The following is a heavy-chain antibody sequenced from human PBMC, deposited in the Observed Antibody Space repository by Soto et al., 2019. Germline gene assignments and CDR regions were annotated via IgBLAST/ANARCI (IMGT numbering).Heavy chain of an antibody. CDR1: GFTFSSYA. CDR2: ISYDGSNK. J-gene: IGHJ6*02. V-gene: IGHV3-30-3*01. CDR3: ARVGPMVRGVIINYYYYGMDV. Sequence: PGGSLRLSCAASGFTFSSYAMHWVRQAPGKGLEWVAVISYDGSNKYYADSVKGRFTISRDNSKNTLYLQMNSLRAEDTAVYYCARVGPMVRGVIINYYYYGMDVWGQGTTVTVSS. D-gene: IGHD3-10*01.